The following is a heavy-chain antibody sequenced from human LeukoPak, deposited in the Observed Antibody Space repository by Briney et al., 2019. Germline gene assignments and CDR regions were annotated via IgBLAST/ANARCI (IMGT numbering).Heavy chain of an antibody. Sequence: SVKVSCKASGGTFSSYAISWVRQAPGQGLEWMGGIIPIFGTANYAQKFQGRVTITADKSTSTAYMELSSLRSEDTAVYNCASPARIAAAGAHFDYWGQGTLVTVSS. CDR2: IIPIFGTA. J-gene: IGHJ4*02. V-gene: IGHV1-69*06. CDR1: GGTFSSYA. CDR3: ASPARIAAAGAHFDY. D-gene: IGHD6-13*01.